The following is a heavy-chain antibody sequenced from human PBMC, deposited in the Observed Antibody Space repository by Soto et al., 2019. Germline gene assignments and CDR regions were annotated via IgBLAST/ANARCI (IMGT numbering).Heavy chain of an antibody. J-gene: IGHJ4*02. CDR1: GGSISSSSYY. V-gene: IGHV4-39*01. D-gene: IGHD2-15*01. CDR3: SRHLTTIVVVVAATRSPFDY. Sequence: SETLSLTCTVSGGSISSSSYYWGWIRQPPGKGLEWIGSIYYSGSTYYNPSLKSRVTISVDTSKNQFFLKLSFVTAADTAVYFFSRHLTTIVVVVAATRSPFDYWGQGTLVTVSS. CDR2: IYYSGST.